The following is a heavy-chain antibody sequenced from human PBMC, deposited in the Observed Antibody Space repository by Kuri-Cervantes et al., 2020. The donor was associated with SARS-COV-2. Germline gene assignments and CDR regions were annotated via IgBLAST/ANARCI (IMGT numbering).Heavy chain of an antibody. CDR3: VKDYYGSGINWIFDS. Sequence: GGSLRLSCAPSGFTFSIYAMNWVRQGPRKGLEWVSGISGSGATTYYADSVKGRFTNSRDNSKNTLYLQMDSLRADDTAVYYCVKDYYGSGINWIFDSWGQGALVTVSS. CDR2: ISGSGATT. CDR1: GFTFSIYA. J-gene: IGHJ4*02. V-gene: IGHV3-23*01. D-gene: IGHD3-10*01.